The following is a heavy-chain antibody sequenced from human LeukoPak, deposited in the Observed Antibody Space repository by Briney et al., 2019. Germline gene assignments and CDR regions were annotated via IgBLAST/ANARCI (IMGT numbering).Heavy chain of an antibody. CDR3: ATDLFVGATPWGGY. J-gene: IGHJ4*02. V-gene: IGHV4-34*01. CDR1: GGSFSGYY. Sequence: SETLSLTCAVYGGSFSGYYWSWIRQPPGKGLEWIGEINHSGSTNYNPSLKSRVTISVDTSKNQFSLKLSSVTAADTAVYYCATDLFVGATPWGGYWGQGTLVTVSS. D-gene: IGHD1-26*01. CDR2: INHSGST.